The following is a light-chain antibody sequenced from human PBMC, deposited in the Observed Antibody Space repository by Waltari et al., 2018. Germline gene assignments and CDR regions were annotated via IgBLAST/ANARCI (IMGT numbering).Light chain of an antibody. J-gene: IGLJ2*01. CDR1: SSDIGGYKL. CDR3: SSYGGSNNLV. CDR2: EVS. V-gene: IGLV2-8*01. Sequence: QSALTQPPSASGSPGQSVTISCTGTSSDIGGYKLVSWYQQHPGKAPKLMLYEVSQRPSGVPDRFSGSKSGNTASLTVSGLQAEDEADYYCSSYGGSNNLVFGGGTKLTVL.